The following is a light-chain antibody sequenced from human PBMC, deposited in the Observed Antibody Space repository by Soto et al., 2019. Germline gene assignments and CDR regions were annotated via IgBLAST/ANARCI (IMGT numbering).Light chain of an antibody. CDR1: SSDVGGYNY. CDR3: CSYTTSNTRHIV. CDR2: DVS. J-gene: IGLJ1*01. V-gene: IGLV2-14*01. Sequence: QSALTQPASVSGSPGQSITISCTGTSSDVGGYNYVSWYQQHPGKAPKFMIYDVSNRPSGVSNRFSGSKSGNTASLTISGLQAEDEADYYCCSYTTSNTRHIVLGTGTKVTVL.